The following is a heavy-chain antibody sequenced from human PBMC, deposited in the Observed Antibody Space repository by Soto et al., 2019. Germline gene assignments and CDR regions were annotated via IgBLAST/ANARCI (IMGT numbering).Heavy chain of an antibody. D-gene: IGHD1-26*01. CDR3: ARDGGRHSGGIDY. Sequence: NLDWKASGGSISIDSSNWVRQTPGQGLEWMGEIIPIFGTANYAQKFQGRVTITADESTSTAYMELSSLRSEDTAVYYCARDGGRHSGGIDYCGQGTLVTVSS. CDR2: IIPIFGTA. CDR1: GGSISIDS. V-gene: IGHV1-69*01. J-gene: IGHJ4*02.